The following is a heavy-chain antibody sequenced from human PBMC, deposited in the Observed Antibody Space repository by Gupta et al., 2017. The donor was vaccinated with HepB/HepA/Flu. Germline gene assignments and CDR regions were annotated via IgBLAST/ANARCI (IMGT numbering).Heavy chain of an antibody. CDR3: ARGPGRYYASGNYYPRYYYFGMDV. V-gene: IGHV4-34*01. J-gene: IGHJ6*02. D-gene: IGHD3-10*01. Sequence: QVQLQQWGAGLLKPSETLSLTCAVYGGSFSGYYWSWIRQPPGKGLEWIGEINHRGSTHYNPSLESRVTISLDTSKNQISLKLSSVTAADTAVYYCARGPGRYYASGNYYPRYYYFGMDVWGQGTTVTVSS. CDR2: INHRGST. CDR1: GGSFSGYY.